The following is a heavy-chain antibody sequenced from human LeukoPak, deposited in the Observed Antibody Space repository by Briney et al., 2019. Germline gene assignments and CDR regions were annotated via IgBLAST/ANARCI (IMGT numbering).Heavy chain of an antibody. CDR1: GGTFSIYA. D-gene: IGHD6-13*01. Sequence: SVNVSCKASGGTFSIYAISWVRQAPGLGFEWMGGIIPIFGTANYAQKFQGRVTITADEPTSTAYMELSSLRSEDTAVYYCARDAPTDSRTPYYFDYWGQGTLVTVSS. J-gene: IGHJ4*02. CDR3: ARDAPTDSRTPYYFDY. V-gene: IGHV1-69*01. CDR2: IIPIFGTA.